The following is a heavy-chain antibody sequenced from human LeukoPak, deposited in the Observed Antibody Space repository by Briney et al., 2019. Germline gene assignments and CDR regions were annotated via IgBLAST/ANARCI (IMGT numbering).Heavy chain of an antibody. CDR3: ARLEGYGDYFDN. CDR2: ISYDATT. Sequence: GHISYDATTSYNPSLKMRVTISRNTSKNQFSLKLASVTATDTAIYYCARLEGYGDYFDNWGQGTLVTVSS. V-gene: IGHV4-39*01. D-gene: IGHD4-17*01. J-gene: IGHJ4*02.